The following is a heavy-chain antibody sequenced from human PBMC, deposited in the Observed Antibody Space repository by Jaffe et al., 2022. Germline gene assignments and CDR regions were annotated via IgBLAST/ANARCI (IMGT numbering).Heavy chain of an antibody. Sequence: QVQLQESGPGLVKPSETLSLTCTVSGGSVSSGSYYWSWIRQPPGKGLEWIGYIYYSGSTNYNPSLKSRVTISVDTSKNQFSLKLSSVTAADTAVYYCARALGDFWSGYYFQQHGNWFDPWGQGTLVTVSS. J-gene: IGHJ5*02. CDR1: GGSVSSGSYY. D-gene: IGHD3-3*01. CDR2: IYYSGST. CDR3: ARALGDFWSGYYFQQHGNWFDP. V-gene: IGHV4-61*01.